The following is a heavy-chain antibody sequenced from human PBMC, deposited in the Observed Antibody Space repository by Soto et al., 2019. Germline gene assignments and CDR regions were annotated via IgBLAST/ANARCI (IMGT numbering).Heavy chain of an antibody. CDR1: GDTFTFYS. D-gene: IGHD3-10*01. Sequence: QVQLVQSGAEVKRPGSSVKVSCKASGDTFTFYSINWVRQAPGLGLEWMGRINPILSMSNYAQRFQGRVPMTAGKSTSTAYMELSSLRSEDRAIYYCASSYGSGYRAFDYWGQGALVTVSS. V-gene: IGHV1-69*02. CDR3: ASSYGSGYRAFDY. CDR2: INPILSMS. J-gene: IGHJ4*02.